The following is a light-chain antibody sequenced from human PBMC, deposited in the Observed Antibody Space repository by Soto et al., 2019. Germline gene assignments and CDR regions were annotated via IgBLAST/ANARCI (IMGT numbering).Light chain of an antibody. J-gene: IGLJ1*01. Sequence: QSVLTQPASASGSPGQSITISCTGTSSDVGGYNFVPWYQQHPGKAPKVMIFEVSNRPSGVSNRFSGSKSGNTAPLTISGLQAEDEADYYCSSYASSSTLVFGTGTKVTVL. V-gene: IGLV2-14*01. CDR2: EVS. CDR3: SSYASSSTLV. CDR1: SSDVGGYNF.